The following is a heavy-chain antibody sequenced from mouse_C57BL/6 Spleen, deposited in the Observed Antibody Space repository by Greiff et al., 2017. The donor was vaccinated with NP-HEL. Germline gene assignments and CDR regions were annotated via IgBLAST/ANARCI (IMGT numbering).Heavy chain of an antibody. CDR1: GFTFSDYG. CDR3: ATYDGYYPLFDY. J-gene: IGHJ2*01. CDR2: ISSGSSTI. D-gene: IGHD2-3*01. Sequence: DVQLVESGGGLVKPGGSLKLSCAASGFTFSDYGMHWVRQAPEKGLEWVAYISSGSSTIYYADTVKGRFTISRDNAKNTLFLQKTSLRSEDTAMYYCATYDGYYPLFDYWGKGTTLTVSS. V-gene: IGHV5-17*01.